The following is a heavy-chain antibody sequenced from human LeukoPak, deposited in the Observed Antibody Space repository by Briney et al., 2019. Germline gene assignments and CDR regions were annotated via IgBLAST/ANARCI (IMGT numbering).Heavy chain of an antibody. CDR1: GGSISSYY. Sequence: PSETLSLTCTVSGGSISSYYWSWIRQPPGKGLEWIGYIYYSGNTNYNPSLKSRVTVSIDTSKNQFSLKLRSVTAADTAVYYCARDREGGDYWGQGTLVTVSS. CDR3: ARDREGGDY. J-gene: IGHJ4*02. CDR2: IYYSGNT. D-gene: IGHD1-26*01. V-gene: IGHV4-59*01.